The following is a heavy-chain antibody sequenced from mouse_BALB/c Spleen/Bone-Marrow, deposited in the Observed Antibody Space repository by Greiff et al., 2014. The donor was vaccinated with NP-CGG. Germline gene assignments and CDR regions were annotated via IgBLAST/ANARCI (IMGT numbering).Heavy chain of an antibody. CDR3: TRHGGYYPYYYAMDY. CDR2: ISHGGGTT. CDR1: GFAFSSYD. V-gene: IGHV5-12-1*01. J-gene: IGHJ4*01. Sequence: DVHLVESGGGLVKPGGSLKLSCAASGFAFSSYDMSWVRQTPEKRLEWVAYISHGGGTTYYSDTVKGRFTISRDNAKNTLYLQMSSPKSEDTAIYYCTRHGGYYPYYYAMDYWGQGTSVTVSS. D-gene: IGHD2-3*01.